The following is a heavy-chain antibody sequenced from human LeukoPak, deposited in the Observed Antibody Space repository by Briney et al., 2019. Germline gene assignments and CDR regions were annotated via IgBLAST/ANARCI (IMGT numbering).Heavy chain of an antibody. J-gene: IGHJ3*02. CDR1: GGTFSSYT. CDR3: ARVSPTIAAAGTWADAFDI. V-gene: IGHV1-69*02. D-gene: IGHD6-13*01. CDR2: IIPILGIA. Sequence: SVKVSCKASGGTFSSYTISWVRQAPGQGLEWMGRIIPILGIANYAQKFQGRVTITADKSTSTAYMELSSLRSEDTAVYYCARVSPTIAAAGTWADAFDIWGQGTMVAVSS.